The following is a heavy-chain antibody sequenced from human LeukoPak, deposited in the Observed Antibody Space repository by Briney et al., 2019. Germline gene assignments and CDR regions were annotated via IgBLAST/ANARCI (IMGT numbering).Heavy chain of an antibody. CDR2: ISAYNGNT. Sequence: GASVKVSCKASGGTFSSYAISWVRQAPGQGLEWMGWISAYNGNTNYAQKLQGRVTMTTDTSTSTAYMELRSLRSDDTAVYYCARSLVVAATKLDAFDIWGQGTMVTVSS. CDR1: GGTFSSYA. J-gene: IGHJ3*02. CDR3: ARSLVVAATKLDAFDI. D-gene: IGHD2-15*01. V-gene: IGHV1-18*01.